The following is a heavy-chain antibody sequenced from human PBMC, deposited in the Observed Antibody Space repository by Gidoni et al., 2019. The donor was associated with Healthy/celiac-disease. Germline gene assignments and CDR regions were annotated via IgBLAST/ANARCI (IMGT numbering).Heavy chain of an antibody. CDR2: ISYDGSNK. CDR3: AKDAVRVVPAAYYYYGMDV. D-gene: IGHD2-2*01. CDR1: GFTFSSYG. Sequence: QVQLVESGGGVVQPGRSLRLSCAASGFTFSSYGMHWVRQAPGKGLEWVAVISYDGSNKYYADSVKGRFTISRDNSKNTLYLQMNSLRAEDTAVYYCAKDAVRVVPAAYYYYGMDVWGQGTTVTVSS. J-gene: IGHJ6*02. V-gene: IGHV3-30*18.